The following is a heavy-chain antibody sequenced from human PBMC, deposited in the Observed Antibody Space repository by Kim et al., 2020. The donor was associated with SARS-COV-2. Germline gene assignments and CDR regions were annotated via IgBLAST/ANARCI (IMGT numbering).Heavy chain of an antibody. CDR3: AKTTRPASEWLVLGYFDY. J-gene: IGHJ4*02. CDR2: IYSGGSST. Sequence: GGSLRLSCAASGFTFSSYAMSWVRQAPGKGLEWVSVIYSGGSSTYYADSVKGRFTISRDNSKNTLYLQMNSLRAEDTAVYYCAKTTRPASEWLVLGYFDYWGQGTLVTVSS. CDR1: GFTFSSYA. D-gene: IGHD6-19*01. V-gene: IGHV3-23*03.